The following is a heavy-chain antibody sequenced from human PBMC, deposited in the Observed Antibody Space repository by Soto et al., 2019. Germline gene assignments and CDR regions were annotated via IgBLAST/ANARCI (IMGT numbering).Heavy chain of an antibody. D-gene: IGHD3-22*01. CDR2: IIPIFGTA. V-gene: IGHV1-69*13. CDR3: ARIKIVMSEDTAMPDTDNYYYDSSGYYLGDYYFDY. J-gene: IGHJ4*02. CDR1: GGTFSSYA. Sequence: SVKVSCKASGGTFSSYAISWVRQAPGQGLEWMGGIIPIFGTANYAQKFQGRVTITADGSTSTAYMELSSLRSEDTAVYYCARIKIVMSEDTAMPDTDNYYYDSSGYYLGDYYFDYWGQGTLVTVSS.